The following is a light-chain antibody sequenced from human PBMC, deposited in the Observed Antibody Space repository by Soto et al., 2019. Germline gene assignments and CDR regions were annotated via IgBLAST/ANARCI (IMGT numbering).Light chain of an antibody. CDR1: SSDVGGYNY. CDR3: SSYTSSSTRLI. Sequence: QSALTQPASVSGSAGQSITISCTGTSSDVGGYNYVSWYQHPPDKAPKLMIYEVSSRPSGVSYRFSGSKSGNTASLTISGLQAEDEADYCCSSYTSSSTRLIFGTGTKVTVL. J-gene: IGLJ1*01. CDR2: EVS. V-gene: IGLV2-14*01.